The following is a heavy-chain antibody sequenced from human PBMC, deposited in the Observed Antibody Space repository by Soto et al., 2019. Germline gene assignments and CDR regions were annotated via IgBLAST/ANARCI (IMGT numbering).Heavy chain of an antibody. CDR2: IYHSGST. D-gene: IGHD3-22*01. CDR3: ARDRSYYDSSGYPGGWFDP. J-gene: IGHJ5*02. Sequence: SDTLSLTCAVSGYSISSGYYWGWIRQPPGKGLEWIGSIYHSGSTYYNPSLKGRVTISVDTSKNQFSLKLSSVTAADTAVYYCARDRSYYDSSGYPGGWFDPWGQGTLVTVSS. V-gene: IGHV4-38-2*02. CDR1: GYSISSGYY.